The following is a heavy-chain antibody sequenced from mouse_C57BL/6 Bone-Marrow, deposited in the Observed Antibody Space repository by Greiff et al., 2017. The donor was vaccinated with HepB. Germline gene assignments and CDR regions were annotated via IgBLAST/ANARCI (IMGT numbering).Heavy chain of an antibody. V-gene: IGHV1-55*01. J-gene: IGHJ3*01. CDR3: ARSPYYYGSSWFAY. CDR1: GYTFTSYW. CDR2: IYPGSGST. Sequence: VQLQQPGAELVKPGASVKMSCKASGYTFTSYWITWVKQRPGQGLEWIGDIYPGSGSTNYNEKFKSKATLTVDTSSSTAYMQLSSLTSEDSAVYYCARSPYYYGSSWFAYWGQGTLVTVSA. D-gene: IGHD1-1*01.